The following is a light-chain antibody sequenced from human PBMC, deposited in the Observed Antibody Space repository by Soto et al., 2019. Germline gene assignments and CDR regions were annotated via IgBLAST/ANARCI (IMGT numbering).Light chain of an antibody. CDR3: QQYNSFET. V-gene: IGKV1-5*03. CDR2: EAS. J-gene: IGKJ1*01. CDR1: QSISRW. Sequence: DIEMTQFPSTLSASVGDRVTITCRASQSISRWLAWYQQKPGKAPKLLIYEASILQSGVPSRFSGSASGTEFTLTISGLQPDDFATYYCQQYNSFETFGQGTKVDIK.